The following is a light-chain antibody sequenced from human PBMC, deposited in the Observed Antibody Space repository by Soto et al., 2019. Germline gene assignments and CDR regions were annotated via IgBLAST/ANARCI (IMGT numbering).Light chain of an antibody. J-gene: IGLJ1*01. CDR3: AAWDDSLNGYV. CDR1: SSNIGSNT. CDR2: SNN. V-gene: IGLV1-44*01. Sequence: QSVLTQPRSASGTPGQRVTISCSGSSSNIGSNTVNWYRQLPGTAPKLLIYSNNQRPSGVPDRFSGSKSGTSASLAISGLQSEDEADYYCAAWDDSLNGYVFGTGTKVTVL.